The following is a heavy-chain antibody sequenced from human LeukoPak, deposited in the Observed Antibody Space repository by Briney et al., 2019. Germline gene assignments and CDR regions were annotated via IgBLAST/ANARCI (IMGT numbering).Heavy chain of an antibody. D-gene: IGHD3-22*01. CDR3: ARAWYDSSGYLDY. J-gene: IGHJ4*02. CDR2: ISSSGSTI. CDR1: GFIFSNHG. V-gene: IGHV3-48*04. Sequence: PGGSLRLSCAASGFIFSNHGMNWVRQAPGKGLEWVSYISSSGSTIYYADSVKGRFTISRDNAKNSLYLQMNSLRAEDTAVYYCARAWYDSSGYLDYWGQGTLVTVSS.